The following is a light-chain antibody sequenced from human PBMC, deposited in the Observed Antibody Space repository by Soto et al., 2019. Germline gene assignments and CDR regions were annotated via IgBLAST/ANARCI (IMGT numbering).Light chain of an antibody. CDR2: AAS. CDR1: QSISSY. Sequence: DIQMTQSPSSLSASVGDRVTITCRASQSISSYLNWYQQKPGKAPKLLIYAASSLQSGVPSRFSGSGSATDFTLTISSLQPEDFATYYFQQSYSTPEWTFGQGTKVEIK. CDR3: QQSYSTPEWT. J-gene: IGKJ1*01. V-gene: IGKV1-39*01.